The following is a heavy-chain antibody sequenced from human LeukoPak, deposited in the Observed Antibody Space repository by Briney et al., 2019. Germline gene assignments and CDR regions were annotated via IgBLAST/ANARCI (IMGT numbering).Heavy chain of an antibody. CDR1: GFTFGDYL. Sequence: PGRSLRLSCTASGFTFGDYLMSWFRQAPGKGLELVAHIKPDGSEKYYVDSVKGRFTISRDNAKNSLYLQVNSLRAEDTAVYYCARNQRRLDYWGQGTLVTVSS. CDR3: ARNQRRLDY. V-gene: IGHV3-7*01. CDR2: IKPDGSEK. D-gene: IGHD1-14*01. J-gene: IGHJ4*02.